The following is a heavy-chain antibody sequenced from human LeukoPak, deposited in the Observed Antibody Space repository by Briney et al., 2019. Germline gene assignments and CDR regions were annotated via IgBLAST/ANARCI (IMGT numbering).Heavy chain of an antibody. CDR1: GGTFSSYA. CDR2: INSNTGNP. D-gene: IGHD3-10*01. Sequence: ASVKVSCKASGGTFSSYAISWVRQAPGQGLEWMGWINSNTGNPTYAQGFTGRFVFSLDTSVSTAYLQISSLKAEDTAVYYCATSGDLWFGESHHDYWGQGTLVTVSS. V-gene: IGHV7-4-1*02. CDR3: ATSGDLWFGESHHDY. J-gene: IGHJ4*02.